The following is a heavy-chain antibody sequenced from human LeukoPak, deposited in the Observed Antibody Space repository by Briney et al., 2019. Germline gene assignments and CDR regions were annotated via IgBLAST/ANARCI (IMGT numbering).Heavy chain of an antibody. D-gene: IGHD6-13*01. CDR2: ISWNSGSI. Sequence: GGSLRLSCAASGFTFDDYAMHWVRQAPGKGLEWVSGISWNSGSIGYADSVKGRFTISRDNAKNSLYLQMNSLRAEDTALYYCARGVLGEQQLVLAFDYWGQGTLVTVSS. V-gene: IGHV3-9*01. CDR1: GFTFDDYA. CDR3: ARGVLGEQQLVLAFDY. J-gene: IGHJ4*02.